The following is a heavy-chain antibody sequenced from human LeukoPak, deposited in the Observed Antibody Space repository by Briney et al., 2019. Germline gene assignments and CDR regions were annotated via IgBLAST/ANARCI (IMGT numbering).Heavy chain of an antibody. CDR3: ASSSGYSFWFDP. J-gene: IGHJ5*02. CDR1: GGSISSYY. Sequence: SETLSLTCTVSGGSISSYYWGWIRRPPGKGLEWIGSIYYNGITYYNPSLKSRVTISVDTSKNHFSLKLTSVTAADTAVYYCASSSGYSFWFDPWGQGTLVTVSS. V-gene: IGHV4-39*02. D-gene: IGHD3-22*01. CDR2: IYYNGIT.